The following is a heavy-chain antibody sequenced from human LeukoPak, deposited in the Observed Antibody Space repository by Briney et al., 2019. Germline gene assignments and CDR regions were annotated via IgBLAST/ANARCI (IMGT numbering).Heavy chain of an antibody. Sequence: PSETLSLTCAVYGGSFSGYFWSWIRQPPEKGLEWIGEINHSGSPDYNPSLKSRVTISVDTSKNQFSLKLSSVTAADTAVYYCARGYCSGGSCYPMHRWGQGTLVTVSS. CDR2: INHSGSP. D-gene: IGHD2-15*01. J-gene: IGHJ5*02. CDR1: GGSFSGYF. V-gene: IGHV4-34*01. CDR3: ARGYCSGGSCYPMHR.